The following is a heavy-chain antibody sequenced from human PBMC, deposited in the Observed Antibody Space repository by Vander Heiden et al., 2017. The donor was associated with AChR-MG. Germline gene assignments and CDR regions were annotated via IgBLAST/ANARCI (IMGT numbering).Heavy chain of an antibody. CDR2: ISGSGGST. J-gene: IGHJ4*02. CDR3: AKSENYGDYFDY. V-gene: IGHV3-23*01. CDR1: GFTFSSYA. D-gene: IGHD4-17*01. Sequence: EVQLLEAGGGLVPAGGALRPPCAAPGFTFSSYAMSWVRQAPGKGLEWVSAISGSGGSTYYADSGKGRFTISRDNSKNTLYLQMNSLRAEDTAVYYCAKSENYGDYFDYWGQGTLVTVSS.